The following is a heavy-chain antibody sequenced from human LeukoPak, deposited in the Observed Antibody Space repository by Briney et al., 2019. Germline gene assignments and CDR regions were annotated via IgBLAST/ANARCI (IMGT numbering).Heavy chain of an antibody. CDR2: IFHTSSA. CDR3: VRQPYTSGAYYFDY. D-gene: IGHD2-8*01. V-gene: IGHV4-59*08. J-gene: IGHJ4*02. Sequence: SETLSLTCTVSGGSISGYYWSWIRQPPGKGLEWIGYIFHTSSANYNPSLKSRVTMSVDTSKNQFSLRLSSVTAADTAVYYCVRQPYTSGAYYFDYWGQGTLVTVSS. CDR1: GGSISGYY.